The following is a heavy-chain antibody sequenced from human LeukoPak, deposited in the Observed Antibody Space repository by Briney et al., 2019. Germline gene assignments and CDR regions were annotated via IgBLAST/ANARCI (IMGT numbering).Heavy chain of an antibody. V-gene: IGHV1-8*01. CDR1: GYTFTSYD. CDR3: ARDHLRNYYDSSGYPHWFDP. J-gene: IGHJ5*02. D-gene: IGHD3-22*01. Sequence: ASVKVSCKASGYTFTSYDINWVRQATGQGLEWMGWMNPNSGNTGYAQKFQGRVTMTRNTSISTAYMELSSLRSEDTAVYYCARDHLRNYYDSSGYPHWFDPWGQGTLVTVSS. CDR2: MNPNSGNT.